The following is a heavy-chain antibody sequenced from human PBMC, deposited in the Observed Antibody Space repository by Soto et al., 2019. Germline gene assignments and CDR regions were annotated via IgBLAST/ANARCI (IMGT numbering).Heavy chain of an antibody. CDR2: IYYSGST. CDR1: RGSIVSGDGY. CDR3: ARAGSGCSGVFDYFDY. Sequence: PPATKPLTSTVSRGSIVSGDGYWSWITKPPGKRLEWIGYIYYSGSTYYNPSLKSRVTISVDTSKNQFSQKLSSVTAADTAVYYCARAGSGCSGVFDYFDYWGQGTLVTVPS. J-gene: IGHJ4*02. D-gene: IGHD6-19*01. V-gene: IGHV4-30-4*08.